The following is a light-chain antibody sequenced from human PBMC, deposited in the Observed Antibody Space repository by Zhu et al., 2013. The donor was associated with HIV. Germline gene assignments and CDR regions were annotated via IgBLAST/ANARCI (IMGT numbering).Light chain of an antibody. CDR3: CSYAGYSTYL. V-gene: IGLV2-23*01. CDR1: SSDVGSYNL. Sequence: QSALTQPASVSGSPGQSITISCTGTSSDVGSYNLVSWYQQHPGKAPKLMIYEGSKRPSGVSNRFSGSKSGNTASLTISGLQAEDEADYYCCSYAGYSTYLFGTGTRVSVL. J-gene: IGLJ1*01. CDR2: EGS.